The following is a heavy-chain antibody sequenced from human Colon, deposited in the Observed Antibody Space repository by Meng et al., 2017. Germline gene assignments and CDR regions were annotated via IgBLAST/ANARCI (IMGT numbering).Heavy chain of an antibody. Sequence: ELGSGLVKPSGTLSLPCAVSGVSISSSKWWSWVRQPPGKGLEWIGEIYHSGSTNYNPSLKSRVTISVDKSKNQFSLKLSSVTAADTAVYYCASGRKYCSSTSCYGQFDYWGQGTLVTVSS. CDR2: IYHSGST. D-gene: IGHD2-2*01. V-gene: IGHV4-4*02. J-gene: IGHJ4*02. CDR1: GVSISSSKW. CDR3: ASGRKYCSSTSCYGQFDY.